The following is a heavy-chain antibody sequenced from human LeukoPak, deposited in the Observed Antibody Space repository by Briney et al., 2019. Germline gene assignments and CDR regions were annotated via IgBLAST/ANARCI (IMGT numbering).Heavy chain of an antibody. Sequence: GASGNVAWMASGYTLASYCISWVRQAPGQGREWMGSISAEKGNTNYAQKLQGRVTMTTDPSTSTDYMELRSLRSDDTAVYYCARIRRVGATRFPPHDAFAIWDQGTMVTVSS. CDR3: ARIRRVGATRFPPHDAFAI. D-gene: IGHD1-26*01. J-gene: IGHJ3*02. CDR2: ISAEKGNT. V-gene: IGHV1-18*01. CDR1: GYTLASYC.